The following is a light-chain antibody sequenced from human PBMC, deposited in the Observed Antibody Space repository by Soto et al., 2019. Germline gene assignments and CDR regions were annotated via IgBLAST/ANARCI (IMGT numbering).Light chain of an antibody. V-gene: IGKV3-15*01. J-gene: IGKJ1*01. Sequence: EIVMTQSPGTLSVSPGERATLSCRASQSVSNDLAWIQQRPGQPPRLLIYGASTRATGIPARFSGSGSGTEFTLTISSPQPEDFAVYSWQQYNVWPRTFGQGTKVEIK. CDR1: QSVSND. CDR3: QQYNVWPRT. CDR2: GAS.